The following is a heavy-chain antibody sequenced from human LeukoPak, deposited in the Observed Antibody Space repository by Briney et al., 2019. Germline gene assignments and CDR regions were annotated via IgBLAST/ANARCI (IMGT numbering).Heavy chain of an antibody. Sequence: ASVKVSCKVSGYTLTELSMHWVRQAPGKGLEWMGGFDPEDGETIYAQKFQGRVTMTEDTSTDTAYMELRSLRSDDTAVYYCARDIVGAEGLDYWGQGTLVTVSS. J-gene: IGHJ4*02. V-gene: IGHV1-24*01. CDR1: GYTLTELS. D-gene: IGHD1-26*01. CDR3: ARDIVGAEGLDY. CDR2: FDPEDGET.